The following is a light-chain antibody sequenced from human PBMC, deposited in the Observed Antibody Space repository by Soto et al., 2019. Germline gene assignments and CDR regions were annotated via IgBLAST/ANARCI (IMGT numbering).Light chain of an antibody. Sequence: EIVLTQSPATLSLSPGERATLSCRASQSVGSYLAWYQQKPGQAPRLLIYDASTRATGIPARFSGSGSGTDFTLTISSLEPEDFAVYFCQQRTNWPPVTFGVLTKVEIK. J-gene: IGKJ4*01. CDR1: QSVGSY. CDR2: DAS. V-gene: IGKV3-11*01. CDR3: QQRTNWPPVT.